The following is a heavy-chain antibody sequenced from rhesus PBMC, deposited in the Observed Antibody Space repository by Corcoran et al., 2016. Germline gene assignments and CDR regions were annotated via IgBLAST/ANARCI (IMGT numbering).Heavy chain of an antibody. D-gene: IGHD6-13*01. J-gene: IGHJ4*01. CDR2: IKKQADGGTA. CDR1: GFTFRNYW. V-gene: IGHV3S11*01. CDR3: ACLSSWSPDY. Sequence: EVQLVESGGGLVQPGGSLRLSCAASGFTFRNYWMSWVRQAPGKGLAWGGFIKKQADGGTAADDESVKGRFTISRDDSKYKLYLQMTSRKTEDTAVYYCACLSSWSPDYWGQGVLVTVSS.